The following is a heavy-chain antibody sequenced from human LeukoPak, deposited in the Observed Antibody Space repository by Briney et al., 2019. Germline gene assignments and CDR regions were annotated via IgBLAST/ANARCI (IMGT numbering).Heavy chain of an antibody. J-gene: IGHJ6*02. D-gene: IGHD4-17*01. CDR3: ARGTTVTTWVPYYYYYGMDV. CDR1: GYTFTSYY. V-gene: IGHV1-46*01. CDR2: INPSGGST. Sequence: ASVKVSCKASGYTFTSYYVHWVRQAPGQGLEWMGIINPSGGSTSYAQKFQGRVTMTRDTSTSTVYMELSSLRSEDTAVYYCARGTTVTTWVPYYYYYGMDVWGQGTTVTVSS.